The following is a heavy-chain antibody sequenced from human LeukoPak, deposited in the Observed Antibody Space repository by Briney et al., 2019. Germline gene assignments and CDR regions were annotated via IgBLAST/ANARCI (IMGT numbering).Heavy chain of an antibody. Sequence: SETLSLTCAVYGGSFGGYYWSWIRQPPGKGLEWIGEINHSGSTNYNPSLKSRVTISVDTSKNQFSLKLSSVTAADTAVYYCARGPVGSPVGYWGQGTLVTVSS. J-gene: IGHJ4*02. D-gene: IGHD1-26*01. V-gene: IGHV4-34*01. CDR3: ARGPVGSPVGY. CDR2: INHSGST. CDR1: GGSFGGYY.